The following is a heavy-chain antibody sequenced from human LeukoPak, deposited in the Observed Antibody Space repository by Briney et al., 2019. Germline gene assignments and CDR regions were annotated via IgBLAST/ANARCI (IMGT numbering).Heavy chain of an antibody. J-gene: IGHJ4*02. Sequence: SGGSLRLSCVASGSGFTFTTYGMHWVRQAPGKGLEWVSLISSDGSIKYYTDSVKGRFTISRDDSREPVYLQMNSLRAEDTALYYCAREVNAMTAFDFWGQGTLVTVSS. CDR2: ISSDGSIK. CDR3: AREVNAMTAFDF. CDR1: GSGFTFTTYG. V-gene: IGHV3-30*03. D-gene: IGHD2-21*02.